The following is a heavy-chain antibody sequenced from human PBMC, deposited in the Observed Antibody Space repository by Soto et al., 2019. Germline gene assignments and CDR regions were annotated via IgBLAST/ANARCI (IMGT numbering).Heavy chain of an antibody. Sequence: SETLSLTCAVYGGSFSGYYWSWIRQPPGKGLEWIGEINHSGSTNYNPSLKSRVTISVDTSKNQFSLKLSSVTAADTALYYCARDAGEAVPAATPAYNGMDVWGQGNTVTVSS. J-gene: IGHJ6*02. V-gene: IGHV4-34*01. CDR3: ARDAGEAVPAATPAYNGMDV. CDR1: GGSFSGYY. CDR2: INHSGST. D-gene: IGHD2-2*01.